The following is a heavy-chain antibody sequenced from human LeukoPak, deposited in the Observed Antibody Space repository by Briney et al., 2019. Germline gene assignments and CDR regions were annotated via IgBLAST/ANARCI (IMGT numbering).Heavy chain of an antibody. CDR1: GFSFSSQW. CDR3: AKHPYEGYCSGGSCWNNWFDP. Sequence: GGSLRLSCAASGFSFSSQWMSWVRQAPGKGLEWVSAISGSGGSTYYADSVKGRFTISRDNSKNTLSLQMNSLRAEDTAIYYCAKHPYEGYCSGGSCWNNWFDPWGQGTLVTVSS. V-gene: IGHV3-23*01. D-gene: IGHD2-15*01. CDR2: ISGSGGST. J-gene: IGHJ5*02.